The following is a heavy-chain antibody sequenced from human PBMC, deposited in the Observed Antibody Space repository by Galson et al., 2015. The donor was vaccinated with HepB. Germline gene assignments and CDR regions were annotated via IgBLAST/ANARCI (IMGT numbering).Heavy chain of an antibody. D-gene: IGHD4-17*01. V-gene: IGHV3-15*01. CDR3: TSGAYGDYVWEGWYFDL. CDR1: GFTFSNAW. J-gene: IGHJ2*01. Sequence: SLRLSCAASGFTFSNAWMSWVRQAPGKGLEWVGRIKSKTDGGTTDYAAPVKGRFTISRDDSKNTLYLQMNSLKTEDTAVYYCTSGAYGDYVWEGWYFDLWGRGTLVTVSS. CDR2: IKSKTDGGTT.